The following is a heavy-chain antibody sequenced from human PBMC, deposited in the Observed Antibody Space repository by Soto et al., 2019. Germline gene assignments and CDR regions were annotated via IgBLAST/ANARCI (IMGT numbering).Heavy chain of an antibody. CDR1: GFTFSTYA. D-gene: IGHD3-10*01. CDR3: GKDLSPWLGFWLGH. CDR2: TRGAGDTT. V-gene: IGHV3-23*01. J-gene: IGHJ5*02. Sequence: EVQLLESGGGSVQPGGSLRLSCAGSGFTFSTYAMSWVRQAPGKGLEWVSATRGAGDTTDYADSVEGRFTISRDNSKNTLYLQINSTRAEYRAVCYVGKDLSPWLGFWLGHWGQGTLVTVSP.